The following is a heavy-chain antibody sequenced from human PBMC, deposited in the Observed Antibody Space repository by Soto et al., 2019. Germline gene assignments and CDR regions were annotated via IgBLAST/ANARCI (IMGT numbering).Heavy chain of an antibody. CDR1: GGSISSYY. CDR3: ARRVLDSSGWSGDAFDI. V-gene: IGHV4-59*08. CDR2: IYYSGST. Sequence: KLSETLSLTCTVSGGSISSYYWSWIRQPPGKGLEWTGYIYYSGSTNYNPSLKSRVTISVDTSKNQFSLKLSSVTAADTAVYYCARRVLDSSGWSGDAFDIWGQGTMVTVSS. D-gene: IGHD6-19*01. J-gene: IGHJ3*02.